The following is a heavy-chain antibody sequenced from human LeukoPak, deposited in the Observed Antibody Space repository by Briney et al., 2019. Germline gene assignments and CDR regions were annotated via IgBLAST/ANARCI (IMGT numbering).Heavy chain of an antibody. CDR3: AKDTSIGRYCTNGVCSPFDY. D-gene: IGHD2-8*01. Sequence: PGGSLRLSCAGSGFTFSSYAMSWVRQAPGKGLEWVSAISDTGATTYDADSVKGRFTISRDNSRSTLYLKINSLRAEDTALYYCAKDTSIGRYCTNGVCSPFDYWGQGTLVTVSS. CDR1: GFTFSSYA. J-gene: IGHJ4*02. CDR2: ISDTGATT. V-gene: IGHV3-23*01.